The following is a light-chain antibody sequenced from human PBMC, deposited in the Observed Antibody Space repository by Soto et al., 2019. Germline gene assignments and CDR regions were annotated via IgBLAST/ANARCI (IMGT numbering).Light chain of an antibody. Sequence: QSALTQTASVSGSPGQSITISCTGTSSDVGGYNYVSWYQQHPGKAPKLMIYDVSNRPSGVSNRFSGSKSGNTASLTISGLQAEDEADYYCSSYTSSSPPYVFGTGTKVTVL. J-gene: IGLJ1*01. CDR2: DVS. V-gene: IGLV2-14*01. CDR3: SSYTSSSPPYV. CDR1: SSDVGGYNY.